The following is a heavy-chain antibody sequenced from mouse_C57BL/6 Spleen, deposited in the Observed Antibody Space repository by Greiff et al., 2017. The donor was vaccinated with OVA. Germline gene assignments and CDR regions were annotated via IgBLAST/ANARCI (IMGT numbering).Heavy chain of an antibody. CDR1: GYAFSSSW. CDR2: IYPGDGDT. CDR3: ARGDYYGSPGFAY. D-gene: IGHD1-1*01. Sequence: QVQLQQSGPELVKPGASVKLSCKASGYAFSSSWMNWVKQRPGKGLEWIGRIYPGDGDTNYNGKFKGKATLTADKSSSTAYMQLSSLTSEDSAVYFCARGDYYGSPGFAYWGQGTLVTVSA. V-gene: IGHV1-82*01. J-gene: IGHJ3*01.